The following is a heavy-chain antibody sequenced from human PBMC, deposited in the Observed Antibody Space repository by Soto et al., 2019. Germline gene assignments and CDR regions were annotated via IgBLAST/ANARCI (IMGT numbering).Heavy chain of an antibody. CDR2: INPSGGST. Sequence: VKVSCKASGYTFTSYGISWVRQAPGQGYEWMGIINPSGGSTTYAQKFQGRVTMTRDTSTTTVYMELSSLKSEDTAVYYCARYDYNGYYFDYCGQGTLVPVSA. J-gene: IGHJ4*02. CDR1: GYTFTSYG. V-gene: IGHV1-46*01. CDR3: ARYDYNGYYFDY. D-gene: IGHD4-4*01.